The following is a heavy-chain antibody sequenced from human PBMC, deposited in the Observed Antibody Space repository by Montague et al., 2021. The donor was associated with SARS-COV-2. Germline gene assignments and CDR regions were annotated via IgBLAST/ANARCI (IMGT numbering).Heavy chain of an antibody. CDR3: ARSLLWFGELNAFDI. Sequence: PALVKPTQTLTLTCTFSGFSLSTSGMCVSWIRQPPGKALEWLALIDWDDDKYYSTSLETRLTISKDTSKNQVVLTMTNMDPVDTATYYCARSLLWFGELNAFDIWGQGTMVTVSS. V-gene: IGHV2-70*01. J-gene: IGHJ3*02. CDR1: GFSLSTSGMC. CDR2: IDWDDDK. D-gene: IGHD3-10*01.